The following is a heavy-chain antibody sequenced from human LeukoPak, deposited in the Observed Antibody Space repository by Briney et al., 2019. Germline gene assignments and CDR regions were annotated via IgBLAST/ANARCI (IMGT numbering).Heavy chain of an antibody. Sequence: AVKVSCKASGGTFSSYAISWVRQAPGQGLEWLGGIIPIFGTANYAQKYQGRVTITTDESTSTAYMELSRLRSENTAVYYCAMGFTESRWYTYCFDYWGQGTLVTVSS. D-gene: IGHD5-24*01. CDR3: AMGFTESRWYTYCFDY. J-gene: IGHJ4*02. CDR1: GGTFSSYA. V-gene: IGHV1-69*05. CDR2: IIPIFGTA.